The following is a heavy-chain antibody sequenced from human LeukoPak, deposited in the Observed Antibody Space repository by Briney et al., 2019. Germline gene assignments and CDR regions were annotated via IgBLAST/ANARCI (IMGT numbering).Heavy chain of an antibody. D-gene: IGHD4-17*01. CDR1: VASPSTHY. Sequence: PSGTLSLTCTVSVASPSTHYWTWIRQPPEGRVERIGDISYSGSNNHNPSLKRRVTISIDSSKNKFSLKLSSVTAADTAVYYCEGAGGDTTLPLVRDYWGQGTRVPVPS. J-gene: IGHJ4*02. CDR2: ISYSGSN. CDR3: EGAGGDTTLPLVRDY. V-gene: IGHV4-59*11.